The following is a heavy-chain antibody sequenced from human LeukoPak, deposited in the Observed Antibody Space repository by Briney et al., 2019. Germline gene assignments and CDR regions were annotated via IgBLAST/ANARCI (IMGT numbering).Heavy chain of an antibody. D-gene: IGHD2-2*01. Sequence: ASVKVSCKASGYTFTGYYMHWVRQAPGQGLEWMGWINPNSGGTNYAQKFQGRVTMTRDTSISTAYMELSRPRSDDTAVYYCARRSYCSSTSCLSPELDYWGQGTLVTVSS. CDR1: GYTFTGYY. J-gene: IGHJ4*02. CDR2: INPNSGGT. CDR3: ARRSYCSSTSCLSPELDY. V-gene: IGHV1-2*02.